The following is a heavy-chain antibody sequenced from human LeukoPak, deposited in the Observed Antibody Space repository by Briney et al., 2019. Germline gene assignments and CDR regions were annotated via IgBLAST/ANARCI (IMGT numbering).Heavy chain of an antibody. V-gene: IGHV4-39*07. CDR1: GGSISSSSYY. CDR2: IYYSGST. J-gene: IGHJ4*02. CDR3: ARVWATRTGGSWYYFDY. D-gene: IGHD2-15*01. Sequence: SETLSLTCTVSGGSISSSSYYWGWIRQPPGKGLECIGSIYYSGSTYYNPSLKSRVTISVDTSKNQFSLKLSSVTAADTAVYYCARVWATRTGGSWYYFDYWGQGTLVTVSS.